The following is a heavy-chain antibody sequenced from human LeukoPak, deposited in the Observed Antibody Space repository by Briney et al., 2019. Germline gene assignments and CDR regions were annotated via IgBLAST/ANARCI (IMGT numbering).Heavy chain of an antibody. CDR2: ISSSSLSI. V-gene: IGHV3-48*01. D-gene: IGHD5-18*01. CDR3: ARDATPTQLWFRGSFDR. J-gene: IGHJ4*02. CDR1: GFTFSVFG. Sequence: GGSLRLSCAASGFTFSVFGMTWVRQAPGKGLEWVSYISSSSLSIYYADSVKGRFTISRDNARNSLYLQMNSLRAEDTAMYYCARDATPTQLWFRGSFDRWGLGALVTVAS.